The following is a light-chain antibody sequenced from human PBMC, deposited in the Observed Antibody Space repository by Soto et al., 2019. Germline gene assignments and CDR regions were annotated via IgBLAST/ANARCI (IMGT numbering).Light chain of an antibody. CDR3: QQRSIWPLT. CDR1: QSVSSY. V-gene: IGKV3-11*01. CDR2: DAS. J-gene: IGKJ4*01. Sequence: EIVLSQSPATLSLSPGERATLSCRASQSVSSYLAWYQQKPGQAPRLLIHDASNRATGIPARFSGSRSGTDFTLTISXLEPEDFAVYYCQQRSIWPLTFGGGTKV.